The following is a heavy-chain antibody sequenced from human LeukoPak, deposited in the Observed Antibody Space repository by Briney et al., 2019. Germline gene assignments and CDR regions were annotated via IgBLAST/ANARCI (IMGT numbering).Heavy chain of an antibody. D-gene: IGHD5-24*01. CDR3: ARDRYGDGFAHFDY. Sequence: GASVKVSCKASGYTFTSYAMHWVRHAPGQGLEWMGWITPSSGTNYPQKFQCRVAITRDTSITTAYMDLSRLTSDDTAVYYCARDRYGDGFAHFDYWGQGALVTVSS. V-gene: IGHV1-2*02. J-gene: IGHJ4*02. CDR1: GYTFTSYA. CDR2: ITPSSGT.